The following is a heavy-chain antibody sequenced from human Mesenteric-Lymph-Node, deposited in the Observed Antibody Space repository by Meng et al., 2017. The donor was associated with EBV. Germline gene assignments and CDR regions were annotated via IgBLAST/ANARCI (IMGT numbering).Heavy chain of an antibody. D-gene: IGHD1-26*01. CDR1: GYTFTNYG. J-gene: IGHJ4*02. CDR3: ARVEVGITSGDY. Sequence: QGPLVQSGGEVKKPGGSVKVPCKASGYTFTNYGITWVRQAPGQGLEWMGWINAYNGDTNYAQTLQGRVTMTTDTSTSTAYMELRSLRSDDTAVYYCARVEVGITSGDYWGQGTLVTVSS. V-gene: IGHV1-18*01. CDR2: INAYNGDT.